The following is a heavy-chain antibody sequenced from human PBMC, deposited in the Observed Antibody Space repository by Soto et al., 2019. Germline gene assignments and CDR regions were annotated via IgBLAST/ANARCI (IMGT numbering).Heavy chain of an antibody. CDR2: IYYRGNT. CDR1: GDCMSDYY. Sequence: SETLSLTCAVSGDCMSDYYWSWIRQPPGKGLEWIAYIYYRGNTNYNSSLKSRVTISIDTSKNQFSLTLSSVTAADTAVYYCARRTPPPGNWFDPWGQGTLVTVSS. V-gene: IGHV4-59*01. CDR3: ARRTPPPGNWFDP. J-gene: IGHJ5*02.